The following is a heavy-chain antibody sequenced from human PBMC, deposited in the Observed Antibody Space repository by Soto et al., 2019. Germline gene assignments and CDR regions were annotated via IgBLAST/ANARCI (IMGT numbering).Heavy chain of an antibody. V-gene: IGHV4-4*02. J-gene: IGHJ4*02. CDR3: ARVGYSSSWTIDY. CDR1: GGSISSSNW. CDR2: IYHSGST. Sequence: QVQLQESGPGLVKPSGTLSLTCAVSGGSISSSNWWSWVRQPPGKGLEWIGEIYHSGSTNYNPSLKSRVPIQVDKSKNQFSLKLSSVTAEATAVYYGARVGYSSSWTIDYWGQGTLVTVSS. D-gene: IGHD6-13*01.